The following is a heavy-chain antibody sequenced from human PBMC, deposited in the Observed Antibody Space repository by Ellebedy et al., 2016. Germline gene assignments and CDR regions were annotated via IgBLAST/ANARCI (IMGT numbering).Heavy chain of an antibody. CDR1: GGSFSGYY. CDR2: INHSGST. Sequence: SETLSLTXAVYGGSFSGYYWSWIRQPPGKGLEWIGEINHSGSTNYNPSLKSRVTISVDTSKNQFSLKLSSVTAADTAVYYCARGHNYYGSGSYHYWGQGTLVTVSS. V-gene: IGHV4-34*01. J-gene: IGHJ4*02. D-gene: IGHD3-10*01. CDR3: ARGHNYYGSGSYHY.